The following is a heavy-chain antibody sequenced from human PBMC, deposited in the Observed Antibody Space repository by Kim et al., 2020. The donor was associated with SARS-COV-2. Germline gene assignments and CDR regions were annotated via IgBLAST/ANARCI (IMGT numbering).Heavy chain of an antibody. CDR3: ARGVPNQLAQV. J-gene: IGHJ3*01. CDR2: IFYSGTT. CDR1: GGSITNYY. Sequence: SETLSLTCTVSGGSITNYYYNWIRQPPGKELEWMGYIFYSGTTNYNPSLKSRVTISLDTSKNQFSLKLTSVTAADTAVYFCARGVPNQLAQVWGQGTLAT. V-gene: IGHV4-59*13. D-gene: IGHD2-2*01.